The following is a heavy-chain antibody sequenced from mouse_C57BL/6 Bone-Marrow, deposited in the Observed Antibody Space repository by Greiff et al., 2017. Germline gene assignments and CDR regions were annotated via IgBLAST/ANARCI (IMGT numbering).Heavy chain of an antibody. J-gene: IGHJ4*01. V-gene: IGHV5-9-1*02. CDR1: GFTFSSYA. CDR2: ISSGGDYI. CDR3: TRARGGNAMDY. D-gene: IGHD2-1*01. Sequence: EVKLMESGEGLVKPGGSLKLSCAASGFTFSSYAMSWVRQTPEQRLEWVAYISSGGDYIYYADTVKGRFTISRDNARNTLYLQMSRLKSEDTAMYYCTRARGGNAMDYWGQGTSVTVSS.